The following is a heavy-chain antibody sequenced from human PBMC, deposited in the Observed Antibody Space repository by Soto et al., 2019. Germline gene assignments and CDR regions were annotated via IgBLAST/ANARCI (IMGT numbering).Heavy chain of an antibody. CDR1: GFNFISYA. J-gene: IGHJ4*02. Sequence: GGSLRLSCAASGFNFISYAMNWVRQAPGKELECVSDISASGSSTYYADSVKGRFTISRDNSKNTIYLQMNSLSAEDTAVYYCAKGGYCSASICCPGFDYWGQGTVVSVS. CDR2: ISASGSST. D-gene: IGHD2-15*01. V-gene: IGHV3-23*01. CDR3: AKGGYCSASICCPGFDY.